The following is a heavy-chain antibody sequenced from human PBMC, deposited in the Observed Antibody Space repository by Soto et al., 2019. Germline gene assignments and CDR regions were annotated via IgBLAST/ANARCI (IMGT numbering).Heavy chain of an antibody. CDR1: GYTFSNYG. CDR3: SRFIMVGGWFDPNYYHGMDV. V-gene: IGHV1-18*01. D-gene: IGHD6-19*01. CDR2: IRGYNGNT. J-gene: IGHJ6*02. Sequence: GASVKVSCKTSGYTFSNYGINWVRQAPGQGLEWMGWIRGYNGNTNYAQTVQGRVTMTTDTSTGTVYMELRSLKSDDTAIYYCSRFIMVGGWFDPNYYHGMDVWGQGTTVAVSS.